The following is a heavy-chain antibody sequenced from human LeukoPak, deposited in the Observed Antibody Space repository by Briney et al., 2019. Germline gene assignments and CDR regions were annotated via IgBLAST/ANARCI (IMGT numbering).Heavy chain of an antibody. Sequence: SVKVSCKASGGTFSSYAISWVRQAPGQGLEWMGRIIPILGIATYAQKFQGRVTITADKSTSTAYMELSSLRSEDTAVYYCARHRLQLWFGGYGWYFDLWGRGTLVTVSS. V-gene: IGHV1-69*04. CDR2: IIPILGIA. CDR3: ARHRLQLWFGGYGWYFDL. D-gene: IGHD3-10*01. J-gene: IGHJ2*01. CDR1: GGTFSSYA.